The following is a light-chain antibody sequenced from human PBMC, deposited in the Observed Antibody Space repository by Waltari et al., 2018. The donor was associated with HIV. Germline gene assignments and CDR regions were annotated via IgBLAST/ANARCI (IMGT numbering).Light chain of an antibody. CDR3: SSYTSNITRV. J-gene: IGLJ3*02. CDR1: SSHVGGYNS. CDR2: DVS. V-gene: IGLV2-14*03. Sequence: QSALTQPASVSGSPGQSITISCTGTSSHVGGYNSVPWYQQHPGKAPKLMIYDVSNRPSGVSNRFSGSKSGNTASLTISGLQAEDEADYYCSSYTSNITRVFGGGTKLTVL.